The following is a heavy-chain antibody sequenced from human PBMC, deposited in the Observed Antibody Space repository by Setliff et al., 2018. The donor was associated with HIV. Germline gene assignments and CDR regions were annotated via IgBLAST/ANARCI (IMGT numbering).Heavy chain of an antibody. D-gene: IGHD6-19*01. V-gene: IGHV3-9*01. CDR2: INWNSDFI. CDR1: GFTFNYHI. Sequence: GGSLRLSCAASGFTFNYHIMYWVRQVPGKGLEWVSTINWNSDFIAYADSVKGRFTVARDNANSSLYLQMNSLRPEDSALYYCVREGSVAGRYYYYMRLWGKGTTVTVSS. CDR3: VREGSVAGRYYYYMRL. J-gene: IGHJ6*03.